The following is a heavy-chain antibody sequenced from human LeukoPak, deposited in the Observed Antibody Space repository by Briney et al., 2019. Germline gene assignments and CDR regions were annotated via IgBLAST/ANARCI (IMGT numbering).Heavy chain of an antibody. J-gene: IGHJ6*03. D-gene: IGHD6-13*01. CDR1: GYSISSGYY. CDR2: IYHSGST. V-gene: IGHV4-38-2*02. Sequence: SETLSLTCTVSGYSISSGYYWGWIRQPPGKGLEWIGSIYHSGSTYYNPSLKSRVTISVDTSKNQFSLKLSSVTAADTAVYYCAAGTSYYYYMDVWGKGTTVTISS. CDR3: AAGTSYYYYMDV.